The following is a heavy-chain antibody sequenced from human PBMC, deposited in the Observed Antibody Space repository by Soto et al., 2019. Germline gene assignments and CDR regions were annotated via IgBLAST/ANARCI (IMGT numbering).Heavy chain of an antibody. D-gene: IGHD3-10*01. J-gene: IGHJ4*02. V-gene: IGHV3-30*03. CDR1: RFSFHSYG. Sequence: PGGSLRLSCTASRFSFHSYGMHWVRQAPGKGLEWLAVISYDGSNKYYADSVKGRFTISRDDAEKSLYLQMNSLRAEDTAIYYCARCMGFDGSGYAFFDSWGQGTQVTVSS. CDR2: ISYDGSNK. CDR3: ARCMGFDGSGYAFFDS.